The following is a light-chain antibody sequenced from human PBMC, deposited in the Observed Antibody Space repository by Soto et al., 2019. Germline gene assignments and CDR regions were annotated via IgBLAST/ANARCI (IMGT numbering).Light chain of an antibody. Sequence: EIVLTQSPGTLSLSPGERATLSCRASQSVSSSYLAWYQQKPGQAPRLLIYGASSRATGIPDRFSGSGSGTVFTLTISRLEPEDFAVYYGQHFGSSPWTFGQGTKVEIK. CDR2: GAS. CDR3: QHFGSSPWT. J-gene: IGKJ1*01. V-gene: IGKV3-20*01. CDR1: QSVSSSY.